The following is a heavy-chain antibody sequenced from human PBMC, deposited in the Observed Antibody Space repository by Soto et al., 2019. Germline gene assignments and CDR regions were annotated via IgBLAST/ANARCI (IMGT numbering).Heavy chain of an antibody. CDR1: GYTFSNYG. CDR3: ARVVTGAEDWFGP. J-gene: IGHJ5*02. D-gene: IGHD2-2*01. V-gene: IGHV1-18*01. Sequence: GASVKVSCKTSGYTFSNYGITWVRQAPGQPLEWLGWISLYSDGTNYAQKFQGRVSMATDTSTTTAYVELRSLRSDDTAVYYCARVVTGAEDWFGPWGQGTLVTVSS. CDR2: ISLYSDGT.